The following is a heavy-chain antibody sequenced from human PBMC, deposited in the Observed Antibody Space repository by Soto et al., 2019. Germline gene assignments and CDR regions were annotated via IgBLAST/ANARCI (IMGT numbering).Heavy chain of an antibody. CDR3: ARAYGKDYYDSSGPYKNDAFDI. D-gene: IGHD3-22*01. CDR2: INPNSGGT. CDR1: GYTFTGYY. V-gene: IGHV1-2*04. Sequence: ASVKVSCKASGYTFTGYYMHWVRQAPGQGLEWMGWINPNSGGTNYAQKFQGWVTMTRDTSISTAYMELGRLRSDDTAVYYCARAYGKDYYDSSGPYKNDAFDIWGQGTMVTVS. J-gene: IGHJ3*02.